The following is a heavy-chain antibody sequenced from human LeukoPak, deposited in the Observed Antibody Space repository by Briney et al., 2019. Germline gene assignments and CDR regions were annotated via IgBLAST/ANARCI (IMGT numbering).Heavy chain of an antibody. J-gene: IGHJ6*02. CDR3: ARDNTRFDFWSGSITQYYYGMDV. V-gene: IGHV4-31*03. CDR2: IYYSGST. CDR1: GGSISSGGYY. Sequence: KASETLSLTCSVSGGSISSGGYYWSWIRQHPGKGLEWIGYIYYSGSTYYNPPLKSRVTISVDTSKNQFSPKLSSVTAADTAVYYCARDNTRFDFWSGSITQYYYGMDVWGQGTTDTVSS. D-gene: IGHD3-3*01.